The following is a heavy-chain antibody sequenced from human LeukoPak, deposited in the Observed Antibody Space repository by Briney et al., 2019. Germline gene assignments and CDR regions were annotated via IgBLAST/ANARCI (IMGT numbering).Heavy chain of an antibody. CDR3: TTDHCSSTSYYFFDY. D-gene: IGHD2-2*01. CDR1: GFTFSNAW. Sequence: PGGSLRLSCDASGFTFSNAWMSWVRQAPGKGLEWVGRIKSKTDGGTTDYAAPVKGRFTISRDDSKNTLYLQMNSLKTEDTAVYYCTTDHCSSTSYYFFDYWGQGTLVTVSS. J-gene: IGHJ4*02. V-gene: IGHV3-15*01. CDR2: IKSKTDGGTT.